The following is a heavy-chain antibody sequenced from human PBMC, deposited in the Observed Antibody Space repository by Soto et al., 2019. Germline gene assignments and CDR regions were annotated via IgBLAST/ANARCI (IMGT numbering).Heavy chain of an antibody. CDR2: IYYSGST. D-gene: IGHD2-15*01. V-gene: IGHV4-39*01. CDR1: GGSISSSSYY. J-gene: IGHJ6*03. Sequence: QLQLQESGPGLVKPSETLSLTCTVSGGSISSSSYYWGWIRQPPGKGLEWIGSIYYSGSTYYNPSLKSRVTISVDTSKNQFSLKLSSVTAADTAVYYCARGASRSGCSGGSCYRDYYYYYMDVWGKGTTVTVSS. CDR3: ARGASRSGCSGGSCYRDYYYYYMDV.